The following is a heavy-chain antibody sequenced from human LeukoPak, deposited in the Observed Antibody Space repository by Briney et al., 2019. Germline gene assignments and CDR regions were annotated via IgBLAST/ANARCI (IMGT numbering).Heavy chain of an antibody. CDR1: GFTFSSYG. CDR2: ISYDGSNK. J-gene: IGHJ4*02. Sequence: PGGSLRLSCAASGFTFSSYGMHWVRQAPGKGLEWVAVISYDGSNKYYADSVKGRFTISRDNSKNTLYLQMNSLRAEDTAVYYCARDKRSRWFGESTYYFDYWGQGTLVTVSS. D-gene: IGHD3-10*01. CDR3: ARDKRSRWFGESTYYFDY. V-gene: IGHV3-30*03.